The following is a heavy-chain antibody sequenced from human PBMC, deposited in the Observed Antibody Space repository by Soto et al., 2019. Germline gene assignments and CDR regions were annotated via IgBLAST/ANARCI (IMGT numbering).Heavy chain of an antibody. Sequence: VQLVQSGAELKKPGSSVKVSCKASGGSFSSSSINWVRQAPGQGPEWMGNILPFFGTADYAQKFQGRVTITADVSTTTAYMELRSLRSEXXAVXXXXXXXXYGGNSDAFDIWGQGTVVTVSS. J-gene: IGHJ3*02. V-gene: IGHV1-69*15. D-gene: IGHD2-21*02. CDR3: XXXXXYGGNSDAFDI. CDR2: ILPFFGTA. CDR1: GGSFSSSS.